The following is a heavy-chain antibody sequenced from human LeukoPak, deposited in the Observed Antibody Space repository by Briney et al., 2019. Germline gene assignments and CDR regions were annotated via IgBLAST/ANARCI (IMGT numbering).Heavy chain of an antibody. J-gene: IGHJ4*02. CDR2: ISYDGSNK. CDR1: GFTFSSYA. D-gene: IGHD3-3*01. CDR3: ASEARPKSYYDFWSGYYLDY. Sequence: PGRSLRLSCAASGFTFSSYAMHWVRQAPGKGLAWVAVISYDGSNKYYADSVKGRFTISRDNSKNTLYLQMNSLRAEDTAVYYCASEARPKSYYDFWSGYYLDYWGQGTLVTVSS. V-gene: IGHV3-30*01.